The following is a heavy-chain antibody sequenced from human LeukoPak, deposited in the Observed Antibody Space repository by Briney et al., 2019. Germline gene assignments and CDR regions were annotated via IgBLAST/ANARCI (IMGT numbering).Heavy chain of an antibody. Sequence: SETLSLTCAVYGGSFSGYYWSWIRQPPGKGLEWIGEINHSGSTNYNPSLKSRVTISVDTSKSQFSLKLSSVTAADTAVYYCARANPTSIVVVPAAMLDYWGQGTLVTVSS. D-gene: IGHD2-2*01. CDR3: ARANPTSIVVVPAAMLDY. CDR1: GGSFSGYY. J-gene: IGHJ4*02. V-gene: IGHV4-34*01. CDR2: INHSGST.